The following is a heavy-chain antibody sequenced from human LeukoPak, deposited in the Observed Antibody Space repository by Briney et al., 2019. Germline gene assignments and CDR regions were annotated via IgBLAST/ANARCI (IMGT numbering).Heavy chain of an antibody. CDR1: GFTFSGYG. V-gene: IGHV3-30*02. CDR2: IRYDGSNK. CDR3: AKDPQKILWFGELFFDY. Sequence: PGGSLRLSCAASGFTFSGYGMHWVRQAPGKGLEGGAFIRYDGSNKYYADSVKGRLTISRDNSKNTLYLQMNSLRAEDTAVYYCAKDPQKILWFGELFFDYWGQGTLVTVSS. J-gene: IGHJ4*02. D-gene: IGHD3-10*01.